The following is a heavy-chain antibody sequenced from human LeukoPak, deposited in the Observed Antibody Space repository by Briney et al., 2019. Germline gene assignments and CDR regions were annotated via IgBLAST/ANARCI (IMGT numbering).Heavy chain of an antibody. Sequence: SETLSLTCTVSGGSISSYYWSWIRQPPGKGLEWIGYIFYSGSTNYNPSLKSRVTISVDTSKNQFSLGLSSVTAADTAVYYCARGPTRYYFDCWGQGTLVTVSS. J-gene: IGHJ4*02. CDR2: IFYSGST. D-gene: IGHD4-17*01. CDR1: GGSISSYY. CDR3: ARGPTRYYFDC. V-gene: IGHV4-59*01.